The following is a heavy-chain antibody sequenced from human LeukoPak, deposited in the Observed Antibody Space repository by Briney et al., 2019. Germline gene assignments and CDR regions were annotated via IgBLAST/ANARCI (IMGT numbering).Heavy chain of an antibody. CDR3: ASSDMFRVFYFDY. CDR1: GFTFSSYA. V-gene: IGHV4-34*12. J-gene: IGHJ4*02. D-gene: IGHD3-10*02. Sequence: GSLRLSCAASGFTFSSYAMSWVRQAPGKGLEWIGNIFHSGSTTYNPSLKSRVTISVDTSKNQFSLKLSSVTAADTAVYYCASSDMFRVFYFDYWGQGIQVTVSS. CDR2: IFHSGST.